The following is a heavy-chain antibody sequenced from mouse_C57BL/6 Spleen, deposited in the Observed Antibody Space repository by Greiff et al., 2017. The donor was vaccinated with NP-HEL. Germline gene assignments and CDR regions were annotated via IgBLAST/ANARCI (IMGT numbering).Heavy chain of an antibody. CDR3: ARSTTVVADYFDY. CDR1: GYAFSSSW. Sequence: VQLQQSGPELVKPGASVKISCKASGYAFSSSWMNWVKQRPGKGLEWIGGIYPGDGDTNYNGKFKGKATLTSDKSSSTAYMQLSSLTSEDSAVYFCARSTTVVADYFDYWGQGTTLTVSS. CDR2: IYPGDGDT. V-gene: IGHV1-82*01. J-gene: IGHJ2*01. D-gene: IGHD1-1*01.